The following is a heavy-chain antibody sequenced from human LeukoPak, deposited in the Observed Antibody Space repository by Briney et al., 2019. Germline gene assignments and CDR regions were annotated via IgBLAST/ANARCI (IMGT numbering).Heavy chain of an antibody. J-gene: IGHJ3*02. CDR1: GGSISSGGYY. CDR3: ARHADTTQDAFDI. Sequence: SETLSLTCTVSGGSISSGGYYWSWIRQPPGKGLEWIGYIYYSGSTNYNPSLKSRVTISVDTSKNQFSLKLSSVTAADTAVYYCARHADTTQDAFDIWGQGTMVTVSS. V-gene: IGHV4-61*08. CDR2: IYYSGST. D-gene: IGHD3-16*01.